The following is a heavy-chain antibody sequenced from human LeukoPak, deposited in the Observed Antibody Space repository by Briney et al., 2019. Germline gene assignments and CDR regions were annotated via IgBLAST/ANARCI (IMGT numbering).Heavy chain of an antibody. CDR3: ARRRRVVAVANDAFDI. D-gene: IGHD6-19*01. CDR1: GYSFTSYW. J-gene: IGHJ3*02. Sequence: GESLKISCKGSGYSFTSYWIGWVRQMPGKGLEWMGIIYPGDSDTRYSPSFQGQVTISADKSISTAYLQWSSLKASDTAMYYCARRRRVVAVANDAFDIWGQGTMVTVSS. CDR2: IYPGDSDT. V-gene: IGHV5-51*01.